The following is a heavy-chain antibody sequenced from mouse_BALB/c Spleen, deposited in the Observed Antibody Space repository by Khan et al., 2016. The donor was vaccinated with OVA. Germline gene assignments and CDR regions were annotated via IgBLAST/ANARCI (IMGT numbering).Heavy chain of an antibody. V-gene: IGHV1-7*01. Sequence: QVRLQQSGAELAKPGASVKMSCKASGYTFINYWILWVKQRPGQGLEWIGSINPSTGYTEYNQNFKNKATLTAAKSSSTAYMQLSSMTSEDSAVYYCARRGLRWDFDYWGQGTTLTVSS. CDR2: INPSTGYT. D-gene: IGHD1-1*01. J-gene: IGHJ2*01. CDR1: GYTFINYW. CDR3: ARRGLRWDFDY.